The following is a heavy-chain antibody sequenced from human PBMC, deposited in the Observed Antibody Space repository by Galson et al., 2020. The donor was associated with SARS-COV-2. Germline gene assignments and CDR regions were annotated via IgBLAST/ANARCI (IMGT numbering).Heavy chain of an antibody. CDR1: GGSISDYY. Sequence: PSETLSLTCTVSGGSISDYYWSWIRQPPGKGLEWIAYFYYNGNTKYNPSLERRATISVDTSKNQFSLKLSSVTAADTAMYYCASWSNSHYFYYGMDVWGHGTTVSVSS. D-gene: IGHD3-3*01. CDR2: FYYNGNT. J-gene: IGHJ6*02. CDR3: ASWSNSHYFYYGMDV. V-gene: IGHV4-59*01.